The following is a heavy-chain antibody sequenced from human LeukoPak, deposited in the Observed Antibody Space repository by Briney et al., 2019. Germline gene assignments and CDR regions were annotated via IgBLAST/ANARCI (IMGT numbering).Heavy chain of an antibody. CDR1: GGSIGTSY. CDR3: ARGRKSPYYYDSSGYYCDY. Sequence: SETLSLTCTVSGGSIGTSYWSWIRQPPGKGLEWIGYIYYNGRTNSNSSLKSRVTTSVDTSKNQFSLKLSSVTAADTAVYYCARGRKSPYYYDSSGYYCDYWGQGTLVTVSS. D-gene: IGHD3-22*01. J-gene: IGHJ4*02. V-gene: IGHV4-59*01. CDR2: IYYNGRT.